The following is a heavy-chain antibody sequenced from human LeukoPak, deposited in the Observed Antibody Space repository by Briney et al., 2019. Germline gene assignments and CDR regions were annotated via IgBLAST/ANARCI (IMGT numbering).Heavy chain of an antibody. Sequence: GGSLRLSCAASGFIFSNYWMSWVRQAPEKGLERVANIKDDGSEEFYLDSVKGRFIVSRDNAKNLLYLQMNSLRAEDTAVYYCARALGSHGGYFHYWGQGTVVTVSS. CDR1: GFIFSNYW. CDR2: IKDDGSEE. CDR3: ARALGSHGGYFHY. J-gene: IGHJ4*02. D-gene: IGHD3-16*01. V-gene: IGHV3-7*04.